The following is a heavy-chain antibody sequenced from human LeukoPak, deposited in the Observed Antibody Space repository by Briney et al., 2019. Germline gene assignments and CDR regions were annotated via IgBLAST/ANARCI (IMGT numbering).Heavy chain of an antibody. CDR2: ISTDASST. CDR1: GFTFSSYW. V-gene: IGHV3-74*01. J-gene: IGHJ4*02. D-gene: IGHD6-13*01. Sequence: GGSARLSCAASGFTFSSYWMHWFRQAPGKGLVWVSRISTDASSTTYADSVKGRFTISRDNAKDTLYLQMNSLRAEDTAVYYCTGHHQAYSRTYWGQGTLVTVSS. CDR3: TGHHQAYSRTY.